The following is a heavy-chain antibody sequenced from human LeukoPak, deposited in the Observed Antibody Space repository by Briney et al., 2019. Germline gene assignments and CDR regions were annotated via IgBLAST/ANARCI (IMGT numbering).Heavy chain of an antibody. D-gene: IGHD3-16*02. CDR2: IRSKANSYAT. V-gene: IGHV3-73*01. CDR3: TRLDVWGSYRTDAFDI. CDR1: GFTFSGSA. Sequence: RGSLRLSCAASGFTFSGSAMHWVRQASGKGLEGVGRIRSKANSYATAYAASVKGRFTISRDDSKNTAYLQMNSLKTEDTAVYYCTRLDVWGSYRTDAFDIWGQGTMVTVSS. J-gene: IGHJ3*02.